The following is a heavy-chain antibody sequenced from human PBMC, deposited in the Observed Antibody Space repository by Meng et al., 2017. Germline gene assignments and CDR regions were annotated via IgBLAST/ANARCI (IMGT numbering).Heavy chain of an antibody. CDR1: GGSISRSNW. J-gene: IGHJ4*02. CDR2: IYHSGST. D-gene: IGHD3-22*01. CDR3: ARAGVGYYDSSGPYSY. V-gene: IGHV4-4*02. Sequence: LMEAGPGLGKPSGTLSLTCAVSGGSISRSNWWSWVRQPPGKGLEWIGEIYHSGSTNYNPSLKSRVTISVDKSKNQFSLKLSSVTAADTAVYYCARAGVGYYDSSGPYSYWGQGTLVTVSS.